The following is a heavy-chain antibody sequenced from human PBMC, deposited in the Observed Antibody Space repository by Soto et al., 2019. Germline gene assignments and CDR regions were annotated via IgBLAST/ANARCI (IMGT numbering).Heavy chain of an antibody. CDR3: ARTMLLGWFDP. Sequence: QLQLQESGSGLVKPSQTLSLTCAVSGGSISSDTYSWSWIRQPPGKGLEWVGYIHHSGNTYFNPSLKSRVTISVDRSKNQLSLKLTSVTAADTAVYYCARTMLLGWFDPWGQGTRVTVSS. CDR2: IHHSGNT. J-gene: IGHJ5*02. CDR1: GGSISSDTYS. V-gene: IGHV4-30-2*01. D-gene: IGHD2-15*01.